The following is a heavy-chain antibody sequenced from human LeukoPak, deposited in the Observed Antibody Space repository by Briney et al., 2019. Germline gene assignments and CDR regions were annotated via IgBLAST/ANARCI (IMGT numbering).Heavy chain of an antibody. CDR3: ARDRGGYTYSHDY. V-gene: IGHV4-39*07. CDR1: GGSISSSIYY. CDR2: VFYNGAT. J-gene: IGHJ4*02. D-gene: IGHD5-18*01. Sequence: SETLSLTCIVSGGSISSSIYYWAWVRQPPGKGLEWIGTVFYNGATQYSPSLRSRVTISIDTSTNQFSLKLTSVTAADTAVYYCARDRGGYTYSHDYWGQGTLVTVSS.